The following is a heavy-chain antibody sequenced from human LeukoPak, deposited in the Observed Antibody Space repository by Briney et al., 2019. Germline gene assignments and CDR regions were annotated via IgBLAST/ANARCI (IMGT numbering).Heavy chain of an antibody. CDR1: GGSISSYY. J-gene: IGHJ6*02. CDR2: MHNNGTS. D-gene: IGHD2-21*02. CDR3: ARTGGCGGDCYV. V-gene: IGHV4-4*09. Sequence: PSETLSLTCTVSGGSISSYYWGWIRQNPGRGLEWIGYMHNNGTSHYNPSLKSRVTISVDTSKNQFSLKLSSVTAADTAVYYCARTGGCGGDCYVWGQGTTVTVSS.